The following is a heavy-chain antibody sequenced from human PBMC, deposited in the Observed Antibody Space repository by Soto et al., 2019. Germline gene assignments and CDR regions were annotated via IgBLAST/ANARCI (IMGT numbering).Heavy chain of an antibody. V-gene: IGHV4-30-4*08. D-gene: IGHD6-25*01. Sequence: QVQLQESGPGLVEPSQTLSLTCTVSGGSIGSTDSYWSWIRRPPGKGLEWIGYIYYTGGTFYNPSFKSRLTISLETSSNQFSLTLTSVTATDTGIYYCARGGSGWAEYFQHWGQGTLVAVSS. CDR1: GGSIGSTDSY. CDR3: ARGGSGWAEYFQH. J-gene: IGHJ1*01. CDR2: IYYTGGT.